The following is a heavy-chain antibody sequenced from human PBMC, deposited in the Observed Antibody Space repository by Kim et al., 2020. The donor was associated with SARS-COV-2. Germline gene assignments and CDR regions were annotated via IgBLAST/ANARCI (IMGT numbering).Heavy chain of an antibody. CDR1: GFTFSSYA. J-gene: IGHJ6*02. CDR3: AKVKQHQDV. V-gene: IGHV3-23*03. CDR2: IYSGGSST. D-gene: IGHD6-13*01. Sequence: GGSLRLSCAASGFTFSSYAMSWVRQAPGKGLEWVSVIYSGGSSTYYADSVKGRFTISRDNSKNTLYLQMNSLRAEDTAVYYCAKVKQHQDVWGQGTTVTVSS.